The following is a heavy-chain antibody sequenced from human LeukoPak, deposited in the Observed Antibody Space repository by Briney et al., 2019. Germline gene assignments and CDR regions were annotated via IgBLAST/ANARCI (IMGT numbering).Heavy chain of an antibody. CDR3: ARQMEDKSLVWIGELKKYYYYYMDV. Sequence: SETLSLTCTVSGGSISSGSYYWSWIRQPAGKGLEWIGRIYTSGSTNYNPSLKSRVTISIDTSKNQVALRLNSVTAADTAVYYCARQMEDKSLVWIGELKKYYYYYMDVWGKGTTVTVSS. V-gene: IGHV4-61*02. D-gene: IGHD3-10*01. CDR1: GGSISSGSYY. CDR2: IYTSGST. J-gene: IGHJ6*03.